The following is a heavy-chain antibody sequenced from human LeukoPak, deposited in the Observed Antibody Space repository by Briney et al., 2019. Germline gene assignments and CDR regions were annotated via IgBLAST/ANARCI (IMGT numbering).Heavy chain of an antibody. CDR3: ARDVLTGDTGIDY. V-gene: IGHV1-8*01. Sequence: GASVKVSCKASGYTFTSYDFNWLRQATGQGPEWMGWMNPNSGATGYAQKFQGRVTMTRSASINTAYMELSNLRSEDTAVYYCARDVLTGDTGIDYWGQGTLVTVSS. J-gene: IGHJ4*02. CDR1: GYTFTSYD. D-gene: IGHD7-27*01. CDR2: MNPNSGAT.